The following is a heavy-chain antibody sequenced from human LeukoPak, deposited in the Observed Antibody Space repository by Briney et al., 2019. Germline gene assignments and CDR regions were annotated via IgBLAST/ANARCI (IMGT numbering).Heavy chain of an antibody. Sequence: PPETLSLTCTVSGASISSTFYYWGWIRQPPGKGLEWIGSIFCSGSTYYNPSLKSRVTISVETSKNQFSLRLTSVTAADTAVYYCARQGDYYGSALDYWGQGTLVTVSS. J-gene: IGHJ4*02. D-gene: IGHD3-10*01. CDR2: IFCSGST. CDR1: GASISSTFYY. CDR3: ARQGDYYGSALDY. V-gene: IGHV4-39*01.